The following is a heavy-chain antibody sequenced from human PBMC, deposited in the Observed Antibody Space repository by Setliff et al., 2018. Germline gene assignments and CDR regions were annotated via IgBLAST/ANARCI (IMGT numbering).Heavy chain of an antibody. D-gene: IGHD2-15*01. CDR2: FHTGGAT. V-gene: IGHV4-61*09. Sequence: KASETLSLTCSVSGGSISSGVFYWSWIRQSAGRGLEWIGHFHTGGATDYNLSLKSRVTISLDTSKNQFSLELSSVTAADTAMYYCARENGYCSGGACYFMFDYWGQGTLVTVSS. J-gene: IGHJ4*02. CDR3: ARENGYCSGGACYFMFDY. CDR1: GGSISSGVFY.